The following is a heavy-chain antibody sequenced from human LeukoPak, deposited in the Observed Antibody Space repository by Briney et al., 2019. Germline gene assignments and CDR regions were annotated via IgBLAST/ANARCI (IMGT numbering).Heavy chain of an antibody. CDR1: GFTFDDYG. Sequence: GGSLRLSCAASGFTFDDYGMSWVRRAPGKGLEWVSGISWNGGYIGYVDSVKGRFTISRDNAKNSLYLQMNSLRAEDTALYYCARGYYDSSGKGGYFLDYWGQGTLVTVSS. CDR2: ISWNGGYI. CDR3: ARGYYDSSGKGGYFLDY. D-gene: IGHD3-22*01. V-gene: IGHV3-20*04. J-gene: IGHJ4*02.